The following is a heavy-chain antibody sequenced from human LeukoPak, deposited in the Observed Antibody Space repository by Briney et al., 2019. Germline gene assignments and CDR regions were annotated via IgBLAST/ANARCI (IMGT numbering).Heavy chain of an antibody. CDR1: RFTFDEYG. J-gene: IGHJ3*01. Sequence: GGSLRLSCAASRFTFDEYGMSWVRQTAGKGLEWVSGINWSGRSIGYADSVKGRFTVSRDNAKSSLYLQVNSLRAEDTALYYCARAYGKWNDVYFYAFDLWGQGTMVTVSS. D-gene: IGHD1-20*01. V-gene: IGHV3-20*04. CDR3: ARAYGKWNDVYFYAFDL. CDR2: INWSGRSI.